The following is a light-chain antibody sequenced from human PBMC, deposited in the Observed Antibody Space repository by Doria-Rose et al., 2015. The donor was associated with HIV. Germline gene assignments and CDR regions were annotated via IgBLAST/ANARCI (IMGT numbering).Light chain of an antibody. CDR2: DGS. J-gene: IGKJ1*01. Sequence: TQSPRTLSLSPGERAILSCRASQRFSSTYLAWYQQEPGQAPSRLIYDGSTRATGIPDRFSASGSGTDFTLTINRLEPEDFALYYCHQYGTSWTFGQGTKVEI. CDR1: QRFSSTY. CDR3: HQYGTSWT. V-gene: IGKV3-20*01.